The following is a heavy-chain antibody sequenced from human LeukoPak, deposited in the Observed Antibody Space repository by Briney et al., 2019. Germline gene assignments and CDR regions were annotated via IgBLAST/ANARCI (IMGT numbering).Heavy chain of an antibody. CDR2: IFYSGST. CDR3: ARDLTGSGYYPDY. Sequence: PSQTLSLTCTVSGGSISSGSYYWNWIRQPRGKGLEWIGYIFYSGSTNYNPSLKSRVTISVDTSKNQVSLKLSSVTAADTAVYYCARDLTGSGYYPDYWGQGTLVTVSS. CDR1: GGSISSGSYY. J-gene: IGHJ4*02. D-gene: IGHD3-22*01. V-gene: IGHV4-61*01.